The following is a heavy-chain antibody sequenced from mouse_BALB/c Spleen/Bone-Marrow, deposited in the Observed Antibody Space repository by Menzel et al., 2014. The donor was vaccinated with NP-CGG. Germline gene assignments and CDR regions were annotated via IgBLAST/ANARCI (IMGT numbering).Heavy chain of an antibody. CDR2: INPDSSTI. V-gene: IGHV4-1*02. Sequence: EVQRVESGGGLVQPGGSLKLSCAASGFDFSRYWMIWVRQAPGKGLEWIGEINPDSSTINYTPSLKDKFIISRDNAKNTLYLQMSKVRSEDTALYYCASYDGYYYWYFDVWGAGTTVTVSS. CDR1: GFDFSRYW. J-gene: IGHJ1*01. D-gene: IGHD2-3*01. CDR3: ASYDGYYYWYFDV.